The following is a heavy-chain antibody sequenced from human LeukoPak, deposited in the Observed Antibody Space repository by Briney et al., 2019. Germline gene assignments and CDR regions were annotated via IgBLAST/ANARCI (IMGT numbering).Heavy chain of an antibody. D-gene: IGHD3-3*01. CDR1: GYTFTSYY. CDR3: ARDSLHYDFWSGGGTFDY. CDR2: INPSGGST. V-gene: IGHV1-46*01. J-gene: IGHJ4*02. Sequence: ASVKVSCKASGYTFTSYYMHWVRQAPGQGLEWMGIINPSGGSTSYAQKFQGRVTMTRDTSTNTVYMELSSLRSEDTAVYYCARDSLHYDFWSGGGTFDYWGQGTLVTVSS.